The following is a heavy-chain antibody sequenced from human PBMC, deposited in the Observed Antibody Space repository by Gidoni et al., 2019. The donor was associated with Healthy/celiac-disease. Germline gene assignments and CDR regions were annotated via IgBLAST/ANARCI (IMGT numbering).Heavy chain of an antibody. V-gene: IGHV3-30-3*01. CDR1: GFTISSYA. J-gene: IGHJ4*02. D-gene: IGHD3-3*01. CDR3: ARDYDFWSGYSGCVDY. Sequence: QVQLVESGGGVVQPGRSLRLSCAASGFTISSYAMHWGRLAPGKGMEWVAVISYDGSNKYYADSVKGRFTISRDNSKNTLYLQMNSLRAEDTAVYYCARDYDFWSGYSGCVDYWGQGTLVTVSS. CDR2: ISYDGSNK.